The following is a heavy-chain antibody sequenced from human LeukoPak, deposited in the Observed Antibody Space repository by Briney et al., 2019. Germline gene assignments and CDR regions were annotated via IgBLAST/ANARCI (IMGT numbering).Heavy chain of an antibody. D-gene: IGHD6-19*01. CDR3: ARGRYSSALGFDY. CDR1: GFTFDDYA. J-gene: IGHJ4*02. Sequence: GGSLRLSCAASGFTFDDYAMHWVQQAPGKGLEWVSGISWNSGSIGYADSVKGRFTISRDNAKNSLYLQMNSLRAEDTAVYYCARGRYSSALGFDYWGQGTLVTVSS. V-gene: IGHV3-9*01. CDR2: ISWNSGSI.